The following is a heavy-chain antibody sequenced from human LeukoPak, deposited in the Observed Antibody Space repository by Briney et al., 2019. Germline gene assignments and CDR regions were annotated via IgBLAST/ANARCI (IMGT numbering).Heavy chain of an antibody. J-gene: IGHJ2*01. CDR3: ARADDSSGYFNWYFDL. Sequence: SGTLSLTCAVSGGSISSSNWWSWVRQPAGKGLEWIGRIYTSGSTNYNPSLKSRITISVDTSKNQFSLKLSSVTAADTAVYYCARADDSSGYFNWYFDLWGRGTLVTVSS. CDR1: GGSISSSNW. CDR2: IYTSGST. D-gene: IGHD3-22*01. V-gene: IGHV4-4*02.